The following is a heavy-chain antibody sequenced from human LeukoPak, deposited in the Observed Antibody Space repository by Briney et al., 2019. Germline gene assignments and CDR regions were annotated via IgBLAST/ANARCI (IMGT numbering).Heavy chain of an antibody. Sequence: SETLSLTCNVSGGSISSYYWSWIRQPPGKGLEWIGYIYYSGSTYYSPSLKSRVTISLDTSKNQFSLKLSSVTAADTAVYYCARVPTMTFFDYWGQGTLVTVSS. D-gene: IGHD4-17*01. J-gene: IGHJ4*02. CDR3: ARVPTMTFFDY. V-gene: IGHV4-59*08. CDR2: IYYSGST. CDR1: GGSISSYY.